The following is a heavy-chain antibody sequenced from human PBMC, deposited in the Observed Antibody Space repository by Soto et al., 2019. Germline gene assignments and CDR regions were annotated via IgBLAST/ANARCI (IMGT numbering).Heavy chain of an antibody. CDR1: GYTFTVYY. V-gene: IGHV1-2*02. CDR2: INPNSGGT. Sequence: ASVKVSCKASGYTFTVYYMHCVLQAPGQGLEWMGWINPNSGGTNYAENLQGRVTMTTDTSTRTAYMELRSLRSDDTAVYYCARKSSSSSWFDPWGQGTLVTVSS. CDR3: ARKSSSSSWFDP. D-gene: IGHD6-6*01. J-gene: IGHJ5*02.